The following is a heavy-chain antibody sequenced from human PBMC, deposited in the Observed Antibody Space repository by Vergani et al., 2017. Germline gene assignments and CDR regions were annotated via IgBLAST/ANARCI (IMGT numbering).Heavy chain of an antibody. D-gene: IGHD6-19*01. CDR2: IYSGGST. J-gene: IGHJ3*02. CDR3: ARVGDSSGMSGVTFAI. V-gene: IGHV3-53*01. CDR1: GFTVSSNY. Sequence: EVQLVESGGGLIQPGGSLRLSCAASGFTVSSNYMSWVRQAPGKGLEWVSVIYSGGSTDYADSVEGRFTISRDNSKNKLYLQRNSLRAEDTPVYYCARVGDSSGMSGVTFAIWGEGTMVTVSS.